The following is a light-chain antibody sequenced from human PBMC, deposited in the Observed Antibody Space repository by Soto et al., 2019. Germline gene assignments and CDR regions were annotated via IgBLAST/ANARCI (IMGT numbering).Light chain of an antibody. CDR2: GAS. CDR3: QQYGSSLVT. CDR1: QTVSAGY. V-gene: IGKV3-20*01. Sequence: EIVLTQSPGTLSLSRGERATLSCRASQTVSAGYLAWYQHQPGQAPRLLIYGASIRAAGIPARISGSGSGTDFPLTIRRLQPEDSANYYCQQYGSSLVTFGPRTKVDIK. J-gene: IGKJ3*01.